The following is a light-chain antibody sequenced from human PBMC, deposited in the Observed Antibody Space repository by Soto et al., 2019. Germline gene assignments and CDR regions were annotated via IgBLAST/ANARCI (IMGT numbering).Light chain of an antibody. J-gene: IGLJ2*01. CDR1: GSDVGAYNF. Sequence: QSVLTQPPSASGSPGQSVTISCTGTGSDVGAYNFVSWYQHHPGKAPQALIYEVYKRSSGVPDRFSGSKSGNTASLTVSGLQTEDEADYYCSSYAGSNNLVVFGGGTKLTVL. CDR3: SSYAGSNNLVV. CDR2: EVY. V-gene: IGLV2-8*01.